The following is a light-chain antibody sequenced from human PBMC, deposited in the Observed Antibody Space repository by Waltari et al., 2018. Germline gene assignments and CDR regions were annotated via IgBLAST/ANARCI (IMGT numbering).Light chain of an antibody. V-gene: IGKV2-40*01. CDR2: GGS. CDR1: QSLLHSNGSTS. Sequence: DIVMTQTPLSLPITPGEPASISCRSSQSLLHSNGSTSFLCCLQKAGQSPQLLIYGGSNRASGVPDRFSGSGSDTEFTLKISKVEAEDVGVYYCVQAIAFPYSFGQGTKVEIK. J-gene: IGKJ2*03. CDR3: VQAIAFPYS.